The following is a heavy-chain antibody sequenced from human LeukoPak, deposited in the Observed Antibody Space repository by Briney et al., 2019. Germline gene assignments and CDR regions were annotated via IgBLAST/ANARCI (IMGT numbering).Heavy chain of an antibody. CDR3: AKIWGDGYNFLDY. CDR2: TSPDENLK. D-gene: IGHD5-24*01. CDR1: GFTFSNYV. V-gene: IGHV3-30-3*02. Sequence: GTSLTLSCAVSGFTFSNYVTHWVRQAPGKGLEWVAVTSPDENLKFYADSVKGRFTISRDNSKNTLYLQMNSLRAEDTAVYYCAKIWGDGYNFLDYWGQGTLVTVSS. J-gene: IGHJ4*02.